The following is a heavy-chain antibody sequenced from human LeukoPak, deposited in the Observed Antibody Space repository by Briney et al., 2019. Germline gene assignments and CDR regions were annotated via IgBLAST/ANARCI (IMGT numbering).Heavy chain of an antibody. J-gene: IGHJ3*02. D-gene: IGHD2-15*01. Sequence: GGSLRLCCAASGFTFSNYAPNWVRQAPGKGLEWVSAISGGGGATYYADSVKGRFTISRDNSKNTMYLQMSSLRAEDTAIYYCAKVPPAYCSGGTCFDAFDIWGQGTMVTVSS. CDR3: AKVPPAYCSGGTCFDAFDI. V-gene: IGHV3-23*01. CDR2: ISGGGGAT. CDR1: GFTFSNYA.